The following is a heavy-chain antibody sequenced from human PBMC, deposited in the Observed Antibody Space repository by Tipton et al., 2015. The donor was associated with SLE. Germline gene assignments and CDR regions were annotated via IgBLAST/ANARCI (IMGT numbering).Heavy chain of an antibody. J-gene: IGHJ2*01. CDR1: GGSISSDY. CDR3: ARDHGAQGYFDL. CDR2: IYYSGNT. Sequence: TLSLTCTVSGGSISSDYWSWLRQPPGKGLEWIGYIYYSGNTNYHPSLKSRVTISLDTSKNEFSLKLRSVTAADTAVYYCARDHGAQGYFDLWGHGTLVTVSS. V-gene: IGHV4-59*01. D-gene: IGHD1-26*01.